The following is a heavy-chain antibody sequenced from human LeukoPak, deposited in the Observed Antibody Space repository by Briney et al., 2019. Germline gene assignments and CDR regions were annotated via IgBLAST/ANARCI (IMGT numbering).Heavy chain of an antibody. CDR3: AKDRIAVAGTSLKGYFDL. J-gene: IGHJ2*01. D-gene: IGHD6-19*01. CDR1: GFTFSSYW. V-gene: IGHV3-7*01. Sequence: GGSLRLSCAASGFTFSSYWMSWVRLAPGKGLEWEANIKQDGSVKYYVDSVKGRFTISRDNAKNSMYLQMNSLRAEDTAVYYCAKDRIAVAGTSLKGYFDLWGRGTLVTVSS. CDR2: IKQDGSVK.